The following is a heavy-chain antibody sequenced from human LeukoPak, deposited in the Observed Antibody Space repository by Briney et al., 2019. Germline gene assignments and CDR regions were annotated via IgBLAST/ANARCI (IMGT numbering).Heavy chain of an antibody. Sequence: GGSLRLSCAASGFRFSNYWIHWVRQAPAKGLVWVSRIRTDGGSTAYADFVKGRFTISRDNAKNAVYLQMNSLRADDTAVYYCARDMETGGRAFDSWGQGTLVTVSS. CDR2: IRTDGGST. V-gene: IGHV3-74*01. J-gene: IGHJ4*02. D-gene: IGHD2-8*02. CDR1: GFRFSNYW. CDR3: ARDMETGGRAFDS.